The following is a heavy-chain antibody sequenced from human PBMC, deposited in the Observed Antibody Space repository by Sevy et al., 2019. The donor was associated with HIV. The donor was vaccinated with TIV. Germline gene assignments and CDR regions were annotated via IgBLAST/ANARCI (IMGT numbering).Heavy chain of an antibody. Sequence: GGSLRLSCAASGFTCNNYAMTWVRQTPGKGLEWVSFIIGGGFSTYYADSAKGRFTISRDNSKNTRYLQRNSLRAGDTAIYFCAKGRRDGYNYPYFDYWGQGTVVTVSS. CDR2: IIGGGFST. D-gene: IGHD5-12*01. V-gene: IGHV3-23*01. J-gene: IGHJ4*02. CDR1: GFTCNNYA. CDR3: AKGRRDGYNYPYFDY.